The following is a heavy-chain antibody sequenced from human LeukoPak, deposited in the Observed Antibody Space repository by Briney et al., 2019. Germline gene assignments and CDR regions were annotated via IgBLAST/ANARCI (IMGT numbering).Heavy chain of an antibody. CDR3: ARVEGRRFRYYDSSGNFDY. CDR1: GGSISSSSYY. V-gene: IGHV4-39*07. J-gene: IGHJ4*02. CDR2: IYYSGST. Sequence: PSETLSLTCTVSGGSISSSSYYWGWIRQPPGKGLEWIGSIYYSGSTYYNPSLESRVTISVDTSKNQFSLKLSSVTAADTAVYYCARVEGRRFRYYDSSGNFDYWGQGTLVTVSS. D-gene: IGHD3-22*01.